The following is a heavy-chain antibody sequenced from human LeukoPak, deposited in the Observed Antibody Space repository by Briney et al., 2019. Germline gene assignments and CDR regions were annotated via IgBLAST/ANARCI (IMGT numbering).Heavy chain of an antibody. Sequence: GGSLRLSCAASGFTFSSYAMSWVRQAPGKGLEWVAVISYDGSNKYYADSVKGRFTISRDNSKNTLYLQMNSLRAEDTAVYYCARMVRFCSSTSCYRGGDYWGQGTLVTVSS. CDR3: ARMVRFCSSTSCYRGGDY. CDR2: ISYDGSNK. D-gene: IGHD2-2*02. CDR1: GFTFSSYA. V-gene: IGHV3-30*01. J-gene: IGHJ4*02.